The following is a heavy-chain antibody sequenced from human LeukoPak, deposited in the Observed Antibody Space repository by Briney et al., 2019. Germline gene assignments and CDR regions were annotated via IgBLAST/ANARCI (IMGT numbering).Heavy chain of an antibody. CDR2: INHSGST. CDR1: GGSFSGYY. J-gene: IGHJ4*02. V-gene: IGHV4-34*01. D-gene: IGHD3-3*01. CDR3: ARPRKGRFFFDY. Sequence: SETLSLTCAVYGGSFSGYYWSWIRQPPGKGLEWIGEINHSGSTNYNPSLKSRVTISVDTSRNQFSLKLSSVTAADTAVYYCARPRKGRFFFDYWGQGTLVTVSS.